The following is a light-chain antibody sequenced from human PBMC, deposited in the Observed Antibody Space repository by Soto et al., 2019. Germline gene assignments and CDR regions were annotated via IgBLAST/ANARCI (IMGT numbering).Light chain of an antibody. CDR2: RAS. CDR3: QQYSPYSHP. J-gene: IGKJ2*01. V-gene: IGKV1-5*03. CDR1: QSISNW. Sequence: DIQMTQSPSTLSASVGDRVTITCRASQSISNWWAWYQQKPGKAPKLLIYRASALESGVPSRFSGSGSGTEFPLTISSLQPDDLATYYCQQYSPYSHPFGQGTKREI.